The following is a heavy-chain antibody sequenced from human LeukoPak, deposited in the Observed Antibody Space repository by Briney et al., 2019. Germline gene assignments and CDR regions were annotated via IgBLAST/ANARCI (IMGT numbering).Heavy chain of an antibody. CDR3: AKADRTAASGACNF. Sequence: PGGSLRLPCAASGFTFSTYAMYWVRQAPGKGLEWVAVISHDGNNKYYADSAKGRFTISRDNSKNTLYLQMDSLRAEDTALYNCAKADRTAASGACNFWGQGTLVTVSS. J-gene: IGHJ4*02. V-gene: IGHV3-30*18. CDR2: ISHDGNNK. CDR1: GFTFSTYA. D-gene: IGHD6-13*01.